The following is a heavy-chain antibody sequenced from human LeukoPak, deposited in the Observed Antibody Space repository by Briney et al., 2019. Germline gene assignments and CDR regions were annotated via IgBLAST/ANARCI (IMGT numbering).Heavy chain of an antibody. Sequence: GASVKVSCKASGYTFTGYYMHWVRQAPGQGLEWMGWINPNSGGTNYAQKFQGRVTMTRDTSISTAYMELSRLRSDDTAVYYCARDPVRYYYYYGMDVWGQGTTVTVSS. CDR3: ARDPVRYYYYYGMDV. J-gene: IGHJ6*02. CDR2: INPNSGGT. CDR1: GYTFTGYY. V-gene: IGHV1-2*02.